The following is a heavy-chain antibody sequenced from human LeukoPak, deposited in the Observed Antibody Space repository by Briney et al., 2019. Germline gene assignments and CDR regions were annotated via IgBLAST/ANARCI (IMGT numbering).Heavy chain of an antibody. CDR2: INPNSGGT. Sequence: ASVKVSCKASGYTFTGYYMHWVRQAPGQGLEWMGWINPNSGGTNYALKFQGRVTMTRDTSISTAYMELSRLRSDDTAVYYCARGSLGELSYYYYGMDVWGQGTTVTVSS. D-gene: IGHD3-10*01. V-gene: IGHV1-2*02. CDR3: ARGSLGELSYYYYGMDV. CDR1: GYTFTGYY. J-gene: IGHJ6*02.